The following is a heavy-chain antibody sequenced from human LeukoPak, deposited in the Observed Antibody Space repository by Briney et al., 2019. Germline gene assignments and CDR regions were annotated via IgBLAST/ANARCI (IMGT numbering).Heavy chain of an antibody. CDR3: ARGGRPDY. CDR2: IDSTGAYT. Sequence: GGSLRLSCAASGFTFSNYAMSWVRQAPGKGLEWVSAIDSTGAYTWYADSVKGRFTISRDNAKNSLYLQMSSLRAEDTAVYYCARGGRPDYWGQGTLVTVSS. D-gene: IGHD3-10*01. J-gene: IGHJ4*02. CDR1: GFTFSNYA. V-gene: IGHV3-23*01.